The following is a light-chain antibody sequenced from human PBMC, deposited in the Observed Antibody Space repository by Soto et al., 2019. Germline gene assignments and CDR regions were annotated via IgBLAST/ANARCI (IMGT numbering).Light chain of an antibody. CDR2: EVS. V-gene: IGLV2-14*01. CDR1: SSDVGGYNY. Sequence: QSVLTQPASVSGSPGQSITISCTGTSSDVGGYNYVSWYQQQSGKAPKLMIHEVSNRPSGVSSRFSGSKSGNTASLTISGLQAEEAADYYCSSYTSSRAYVFGIGTKLTVL. J-gene: IGLJ1*01. CDR3: SSYTSSRAYV.